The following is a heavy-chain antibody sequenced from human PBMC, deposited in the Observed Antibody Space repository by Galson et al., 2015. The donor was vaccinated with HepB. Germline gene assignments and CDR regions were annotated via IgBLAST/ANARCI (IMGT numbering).Heavy chain of an antibody. Sequence: SLRLSCAASGFTFSSYAMSWVRQAPGKGLEWVSAISGSGGSTYYADSVKGRLTISRDNSKNTLYLQMNSLRAEDTAVYYCAKDGGFGELLGSYYYYGMDVWGQGTTVTVSS. V-gene: IGHV3-23*01. J-gene: IGHJ6*02. CDR2: ISGSGGST. D-gene: IGHD3-10*01. CDR1: GFTFSSYA. CDR3: AKDGGFGELLGSYYYYGMDV.